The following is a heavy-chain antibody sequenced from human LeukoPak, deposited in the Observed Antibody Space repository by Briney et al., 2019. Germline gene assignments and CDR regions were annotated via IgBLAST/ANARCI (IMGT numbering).Heavy chain of an antibody. CDR3: ARVADGYNYGAFDI. D-gene: IGHD5-24*01. V-gene: IGHV1-69*01. Sequence: SVKVSCKSSGGTFSSNAISWVRQAPGQGLEWMGGIIPIFSTTNYAQKFQGRVTITADESTSTAYMELSSLRSEDTAVYYCARVADGYNYGAFDIWGQGTVVTVSS. CDR1: GGTFSSNA. J-gene: IGHJ3*02. CDR2: IIPIFSTT.